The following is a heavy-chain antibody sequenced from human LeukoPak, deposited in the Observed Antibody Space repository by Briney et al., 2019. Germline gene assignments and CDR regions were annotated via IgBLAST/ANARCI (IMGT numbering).Heavy chain of an antibody. D-gene: IGHD5-24*01. J-gene: IGHJ4*02. CDR1: GSAFSSYV. Sequence: PGGSLRLSCAASGSAFSSYVMTWVRQAPGKGLEWVSGVSRSGDTTYYADSVKGRFTISRDNAKNSLFLQMNSPRAEDTAVYYCARGQGLQLKSGSDYWGQGTLVSVS. CDR2: VSRSGDTT. CDR3: ARGQGLQLKSGSDY. V-gene: IGHV3-23*01.